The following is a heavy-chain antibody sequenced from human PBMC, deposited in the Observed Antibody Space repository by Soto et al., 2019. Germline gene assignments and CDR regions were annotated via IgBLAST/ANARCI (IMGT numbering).Heavy chain of an antibody. V-gene: IGHV3-30*18. Sequence: VQLVESGGGVVQPGRSLRLSCAASGFTFSDYAMHWVRQAPGKALEWVAVVSHDGRNTHYADSVKGRFTISRDSSKNTVSLEMASLRAEDTAVYYCAKGGRQWLVTSDFNYWGQGALVTVSS. CDR1: GFTFSDYA. CDR3: AKGGRQWLVTSDFNY. J-gene: IGHJ4*02. CDR2: VSHDGRNT. D-gene: IGHD6-19*01.